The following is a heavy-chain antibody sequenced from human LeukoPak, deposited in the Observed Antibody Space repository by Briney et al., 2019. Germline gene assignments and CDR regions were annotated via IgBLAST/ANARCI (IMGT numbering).Heavy chain of an antibody. CDR1: GYTFTTS. Sequence: ASVKVSCKASGYTFTTSMHWVRQAPGQGLEWMGWINPNGGGTNYAQNFQGRVTMTRDTSINTAYMELSRLRSDDTAVYFCARDSGLDYWGQGTLVTVSS. CDR2: INPNGGGT. D-gene: IGHD2-15*01. V-gene: IGHV1-2*02. J-gene: IGHJ4*02. CDR3: ARDSGLDY.